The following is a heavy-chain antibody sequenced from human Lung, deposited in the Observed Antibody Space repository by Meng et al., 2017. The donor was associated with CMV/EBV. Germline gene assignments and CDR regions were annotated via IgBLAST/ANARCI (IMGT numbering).Heavy chain of an antibody. Sequence: GESXKISCAASGFTFSYYSMNWVRQAPGKGLEWVSSISSSSSYIYYADSVKGRFTISRDNAKNSLYLQMNSLRAEDTAVYYCAGFGHRNIWWLGIVGFDYXVQGTLVTVS. CDR1: GFTFSYYS. J-gene: IGHJ4*02. CDR3: AGFGHRNIWWLGIVGFDY. CDR2: ISSSSSYI. V-gene: IGHV3-21*01. D-gene: IGHD2-21*01.